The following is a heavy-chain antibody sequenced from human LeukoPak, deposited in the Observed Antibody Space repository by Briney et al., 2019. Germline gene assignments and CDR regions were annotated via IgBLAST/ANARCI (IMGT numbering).Heavy chain of an antibody. Sequence: PGGSLRLSCAASGFTFSTYSMNWVRQAPGKGLEWVSSISSSSSYIYYADSVKGRFTISRDNAKNSLYLQMNSLRAEDTAVYYCVRSGWYSDGMDVWGKGTTVTVSS. J-gene: IGHJ6*04. CDR2: ISSSSSYI. CDR1: GFTFSTYS. CDR3: VRSGWYSDGMDV. D-gene: IGHD6-19*01. V-gene: IGHV3-21*01.